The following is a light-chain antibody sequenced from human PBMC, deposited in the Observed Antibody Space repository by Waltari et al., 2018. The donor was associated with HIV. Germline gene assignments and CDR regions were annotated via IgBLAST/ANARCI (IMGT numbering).Light chain of an antibody. CDR3: AAWDDSLSGVI. V-gene: IGLV1-47*01. CDR1: TSTIGINY. CDR2: RNN. Sequence: QSVLTQPPSASGTPGQRVTISCSGRTSTIGINYVYWYQQLPGTAPKLLIYRNNQRPSGVPDRFSGSKSGTSASLAISGLRSDDEGDYYCAAWDDSLSGVIFGGGTKLTVL. J-gene: IGLJ2*01.